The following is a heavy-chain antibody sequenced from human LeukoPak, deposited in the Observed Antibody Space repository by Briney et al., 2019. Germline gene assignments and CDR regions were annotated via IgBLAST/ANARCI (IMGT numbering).Heavy chain of an antibody. J-gene: IGHJ6*02. Sequence: ASVKVSCKASGYTFTSYGISWVRQAPGQGLEWMGWISAYNGNTNYAQKLQGRVTMTTDTSTSTAYMELRSLRSDDTAVYYCARMRRARYYYYSMDVWGQGTTVTVSS. CDR2: ISAYNGNT. V-gene: IGHV1-18*01. CDR1: GYTFTSYG. CDR3: ARMRRARYYYYSMDV.